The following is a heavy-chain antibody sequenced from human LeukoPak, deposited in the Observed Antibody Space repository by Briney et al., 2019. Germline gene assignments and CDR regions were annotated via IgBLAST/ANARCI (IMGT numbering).Heavy chain of an antibody. CDR3: ARVRTINSSSWYPNWFDP. CDR2: INHSGST. Sequence: SETLSLTCAVYGGSFSGYYWSWIRQPPGKGLEWIGEINHSGSTNYNPSLKSRVTISVDTSKNQFSLKLSSMTAADTAVYYCARVRTINSSSWYPNWFDPWGRGTLVTVSS. J-gene: IGHJ5*02. D-gene: IGHD6-13*01. V-gene: IGHV4-34*01. CDR1: GGSFSGYY.